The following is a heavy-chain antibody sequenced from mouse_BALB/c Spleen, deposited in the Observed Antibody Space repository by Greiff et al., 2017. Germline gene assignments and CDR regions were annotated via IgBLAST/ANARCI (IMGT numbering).Heavy chain of an antibody. D-gene: IGHD1-2*01. Sequence: EVKLMESGGGLVKPGGSLKLSCAASGFTFSDYYMYWVRQTPEKRLEWVATISDGGSYTYYPDSVKGRFTISRDNAKNNLYLQMSSLKSEDTAMYYCAREALTTAFAYWGQGTLVTVSA. CDR3: AREALTTAFAY. J-gene: IGHJ3*01. CDR2: ISDGGSYT. CDR1: GFTFSDYY. V-gene: IGHV5-4*02.